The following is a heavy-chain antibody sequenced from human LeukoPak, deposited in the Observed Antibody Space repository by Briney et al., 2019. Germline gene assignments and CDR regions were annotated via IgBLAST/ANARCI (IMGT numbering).Heavy chain of an antibody. CDR2: IYYSGST. D-gene: IGHD2-2*01. V-gene: IGHV4-59*01. Sequence: PSETLSLTCTVSGGSISSYYWSWIRQPPGKGLGWIGYIYYSGSTNYNPSLKSRVTISVDTSKNQFSLKLSSVTAADTAVYYCARLREEYCSSTSCLYYYYYYMDVWGKGTTVTVSS. J-gene: IGHJ6*03. CDR3: ARLREEYCSSTSCLYYYYYYMDV. CDR1: GGSISSYY.